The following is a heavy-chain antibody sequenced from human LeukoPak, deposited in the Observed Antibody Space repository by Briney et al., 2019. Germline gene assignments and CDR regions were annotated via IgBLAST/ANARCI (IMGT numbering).Heavy chain of an antibody. CDR2: IKQDGSEK. J-gene: IGHJ4*02. D-gene: IGHD1-26*01. CDR1: GFTFSSYW. CDR3: ARDDARWEVPFDY. V-gene: IGHV3-7*01. Sequence: GGSLRLSCVVSGFTFSSYWMSWVRQAPGKGLEWVASIKQDGSEKKYVDSVKGRFTISRDNAKNSLYLQMNSLRAEDTAVYYCARDDARWEVPFDYWGQGSLVTVSS.